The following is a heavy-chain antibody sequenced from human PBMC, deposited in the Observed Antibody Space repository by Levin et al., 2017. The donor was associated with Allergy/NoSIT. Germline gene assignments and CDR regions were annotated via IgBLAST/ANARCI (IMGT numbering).Heavy chain of an antibody. Sequence: SETLSLTCTVSGGSISSYYWSWIRQPPGKGLEWIGYVYYSGSTNYNPSLKSRVTISVDTSKDQLSLKLRSVTAADTAVYYCAREGSSTFFHWFDPWGQCALVSVSS. CDR3: AREGSSTFFHWFDP. CDR1: GGSISSYY. CDR2: VYYSGST. V-gene: IGHV4-59*12. J-gene: IGHJ5*02. D-gene: IGHD2-2*01.